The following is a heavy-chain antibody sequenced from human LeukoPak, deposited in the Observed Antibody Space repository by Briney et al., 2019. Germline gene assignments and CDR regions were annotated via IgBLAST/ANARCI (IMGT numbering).Heavy chain of an antibody. V-gene: IGHV4-39*07. D-gene: IGHD3-22*01. Sequence: SETLSLTCTVSGGSISSSSYYWGWIRQPPGKGLEWIGSIYYSGGTYYNPSLKSRVSISVDTSKNQFSLKLSSVTAADTAVYYCARDYYDSSGYYSYYYYYYMDVWGKGTTVTVSS. CDR3: ARDYYDSSGYYSYYYYYYMDV. CDR2: IYYSGGT. CDR1: GGSISSSSYY. J-gene: IGHJ6*03.